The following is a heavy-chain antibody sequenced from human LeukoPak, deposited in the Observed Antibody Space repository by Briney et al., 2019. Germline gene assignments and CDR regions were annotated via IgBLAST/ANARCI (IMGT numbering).Heavy chain of an antibody. CDR2: IYTSGNT. D-gene: IGHD1-14*01. Sequence: SQTLSLTCTVSGGSISSGSYSWSWIRQPAGKGLEWIGRIYTSGNTNYNPSLKSRVTISVDTSKNQFSLKLSSVTAADTAVYYCARSPDLWFPFDYWGQGTLVTVSS. V-gene: IGHV4-61*02. CDR3: ARSPDLWFPFDY. J-gene: IGHJ4*02. CDR1: GGSISSGSYS.